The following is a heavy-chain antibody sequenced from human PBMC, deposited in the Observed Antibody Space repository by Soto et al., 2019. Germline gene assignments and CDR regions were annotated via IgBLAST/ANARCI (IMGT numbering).Heavy chain of an antibody. V-gene: IGHV4-30-4*01. CDR3: ARGVTVFGLVSRFWFDP. CDR2: IYNSGIT. Sequence: SETLSLTCTVSVGSISSGDYSWSWFRQSPGKGLEWIGHIYNSGITYYNPSLKSRVVISIDTSRNQFSLRLNSLTAADRAVYFCARGVTVFGLVSRFWFDPWGQGTVVTVSS. CDR1: VGSISSGDYS. J-gene: IGHJ5*02. D-gene: IGHD3-3*01.